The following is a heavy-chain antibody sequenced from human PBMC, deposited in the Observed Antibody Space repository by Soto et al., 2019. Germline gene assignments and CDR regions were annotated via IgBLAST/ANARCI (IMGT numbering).Heavy chain of an antibody. CDR3: ARALLHPSRYAGC. J-gene: IGHJ1*01. CDR1: GYSHSSGSY. V-gene: IGHV4-38-2*01. D-gene: IGHD1-1*01. CDR2: THHGEPP. Sequence: PSVTLSLTCVVSGYSHSSGSYWNCIRQPPGKGLEWIGSTHHGEPPVCSPALKSRVTVSPDPSRNQFDRELNSVTDADTAVYYCARALLHPSRYAGCWGQGTLLAGSS.